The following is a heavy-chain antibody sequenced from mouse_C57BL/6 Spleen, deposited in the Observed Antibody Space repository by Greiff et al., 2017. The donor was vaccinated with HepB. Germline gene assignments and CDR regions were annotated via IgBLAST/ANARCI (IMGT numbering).Heavy chain of an antibody. CDR2: IHPNSGST. CDR1: GYTFTSYW. Sequence: QVQLKQPGAELVKPGASVKLSCKASGYTFTSYWMHWVKQRPGQGLEWIGMIHPNSGSTNYNEKFKSKATLTVDKSSSTAYRQLSSLTSEDSAVYYCARRYGSSYDYAMDYWGQGTSVTVSS. V-gene: IGHV1-64*01. D-gene: IGHD1-1*01. J-gene: IGHJ4*01. CDR3: ARRYGSSYDYAMDY.